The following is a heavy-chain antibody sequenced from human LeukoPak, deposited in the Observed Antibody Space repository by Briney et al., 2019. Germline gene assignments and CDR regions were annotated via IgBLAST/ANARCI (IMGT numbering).Heavy chain of an antibody. CDR2: IYYSGST. J-gene: IGHJ5*02. V-gene: IGHV4-59*01. CDR1: GGSISSYY. CDR3: ARVDWGSGSPENWFDP. D-gene: IGHD3-10*01. Sequence: SETLSLTCTVSGGSISSYYWSWIRQPPGKGLEWIGYIYYSGSTNYNPSLKSRVTISVDTSKNQFSLKLSSVTAADAAVYYCARVDWGSGSPENWFDPWGQGTLVTVSS.